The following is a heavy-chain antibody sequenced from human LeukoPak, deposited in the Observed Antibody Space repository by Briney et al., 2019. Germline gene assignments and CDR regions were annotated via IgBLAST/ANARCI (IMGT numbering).Heavy chain of an antibody. CDR1: GDSVSSNSAT. Sequence: SQTLSLTCAMSGDSVSSNSATWNWIRQSPSRGLEWLGRTYYRSKWYNDYAESVKSRITINPDTSKNQFSLQLNSVTPEDTAVYYCANSRLERLLYWFHPWGQGTLVTVSS. CDR2: TYYRSKWYN. J-gene: IGHJ5*02. D-gene: IGHD1-1*01. V-gene: IGHV6-1*01. CDR3: ANSRLERLLYWFHP.